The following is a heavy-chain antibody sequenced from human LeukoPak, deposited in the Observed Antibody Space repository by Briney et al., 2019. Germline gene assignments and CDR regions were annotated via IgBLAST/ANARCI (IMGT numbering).Heavy chain of an antibody. J-gene: IGHJ4*02. D-gene: IGHD3-22*01. CDR3: VRDISGYYFDY. CDR1: GFTFSSSG. Sequence: PGGSLRLSCAASGFTFSSSGMHWVRQAPGKGLEWVALIWYDGINEYYADSVKGRFTISRDDSKNTLYLQINSLRAEDTALYYCVRDISGYYFDYWGQGTLVTVSS. CDR2: IWYDGINE. V-gene: IGHV3-33*01.